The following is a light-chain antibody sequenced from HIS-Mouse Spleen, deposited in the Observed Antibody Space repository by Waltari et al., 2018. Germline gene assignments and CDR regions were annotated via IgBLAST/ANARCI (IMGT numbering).Light chain of an antibody. V-gene: IGLV3-21*03. CDR2: DDS. J-gene: IGLJ2*01. CDR1: NIGSKS. CDR3: QVWDSSSDHVV. Sequence: SYVLTQPPSVSGAPGKTARITCGGKNIGSKSVPWYQQKPGQAPVLVVYDDSDRPSGIPERFSGSNSGNTATLTISRVEAGDEADYYCQVWDSSSDHVVFGGGTKLTVL.